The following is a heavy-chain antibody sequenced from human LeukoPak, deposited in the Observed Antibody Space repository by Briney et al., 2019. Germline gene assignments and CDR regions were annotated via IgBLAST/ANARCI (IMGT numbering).Heavy chain of an antibody. J-gene: IGHJ4*02. D-gene: IGHD3-3*01. Sequence: AGGSLRLSCAASGFTVSSNYMSWVRQAPGKGLEWVSVIYSGGSTYYADSVKGRFTISRDNSKNTLYLQMNSLRAEDTAIYYCAKDPGKYYDFWSGYSDYWGQGTLVTASS. CDR2: IYSGGST. CDR1: GFTVSSNY. CDR3: AKDPGKYYDFWSGYSDY. V-gene: IGHV3-66*01.